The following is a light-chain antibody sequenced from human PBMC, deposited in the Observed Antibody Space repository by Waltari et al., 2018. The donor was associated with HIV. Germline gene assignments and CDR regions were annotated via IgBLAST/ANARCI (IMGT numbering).Light chain of an antibody. CDR2: EVR. Sequence: QSALTQPASVSGSLGQSITISCPGSSSHVGASTYVSWYPQHPGKAPKLIIYEVRDRPSGVSNRFSGSKSGNTASLTISGLRAEDEATYYCSSYTVTSTLIFGGGTDLTV. CDR1: SSHVGASTY. J-gene: IGLJ2*01. V-gene: IGLV2-14*01. CDR3: SSYTVTSTLI.